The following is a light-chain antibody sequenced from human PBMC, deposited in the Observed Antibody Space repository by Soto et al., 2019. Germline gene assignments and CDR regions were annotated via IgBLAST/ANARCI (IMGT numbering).Light chain of an antibody. CDR2: DAS. Sequence: DIEMTQSPYSRPASVGDLVTITCRPSQVTTPALGXXGQNPGKSPERLIYDASTLHRGGPTRFSGGGSGTEATRTIPSLEREDFATYYCQQRDVSPGTLGQGIKVDI. V-gene: IGKV1-17*01. J-gene: IGKJ1*01. CDR3: QQRDVSPGT. CDR1: QVTTPA.